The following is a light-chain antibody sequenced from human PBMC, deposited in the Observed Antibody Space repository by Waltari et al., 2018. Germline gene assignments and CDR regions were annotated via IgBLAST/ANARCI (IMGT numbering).Light chain of an antibody. V-gene: IGLV2-14*03. J-gene: IGLJ2*01. CDR3: NSYASNSNGL. Sequence: QSALTHPASVSGSPGQSITISCTGTSRPVDLSNYISWYQQHPGKAPKPLIYDVSNRPSGVPSRFSGSKSGNTASLTISGLQAADEAHYYCNSYASNSNGLFGGGTKLTIL. CDR1: SRPVDLSNY. CDR2: DVS.